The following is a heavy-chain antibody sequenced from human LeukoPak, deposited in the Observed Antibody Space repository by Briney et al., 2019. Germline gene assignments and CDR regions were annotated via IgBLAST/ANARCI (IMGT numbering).Heavy chain of an antibody. CDR2: INPNTGGA. CDR1: GYSFTAYY. V-gene: IGHV1-2*02. J-gene: IGHJ3*02. D-gene: IGHD2-2*01. Sequence: ASVKVSCKASGYSFTAYYIHWVRQAPGQGLEWMGWINPNTGGAKYAPKFQGRVTMTRDTSISTVYMGLSRLTSDDTAVYYCARGKEVPRYCSSTSCHPDAFDIWGQGTMVTVSS. CDR3: ARGKEVPRYCSSTSCHPDAFDI.